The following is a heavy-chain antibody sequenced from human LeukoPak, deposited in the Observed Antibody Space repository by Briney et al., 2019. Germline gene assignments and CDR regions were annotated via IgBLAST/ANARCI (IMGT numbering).Heavy chain of an antibody. CDR1: EFPFSTYW. CDR3: AREGVGSGYDF. CDR2: INSDGSST. Sequence: GGSLRLSCAASEFPFSTYWMHWVRQAPGEGLVWVSRINSDGSSTTYADSVKGRFTISRDNAKNTLYLQMNSLRVEDTAVYYCAREGVGSGYDFWGQGTLVTVSS. J-gene: IGHJ4*02. D-gene: IGHD5-12*01. V-gene: IGHV3-74*01.